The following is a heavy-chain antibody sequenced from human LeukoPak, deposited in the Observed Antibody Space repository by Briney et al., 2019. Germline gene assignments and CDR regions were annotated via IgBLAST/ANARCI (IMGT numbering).Heavy chain of an antibody. D-gene: IGHD3-10*01. CDR2: INPNSGGT. CDR1: GYTFTGYY. Sequence: ASVKVSCKASGYTFTGYYMHWVRQAPGQGLEWMGWINPNSGGTNYAQKFQGRVTMTRDTSISTAYMELSSLRSEDTAVYYCARVFTPINGYGSGSYSFLGSLDPWGQGTLVTVSS. CDR3: ARVFTPINGYGSGSYSFLGSLDP. J-gene: IGHJ5*02. V-gene: IGHV1-2*02.